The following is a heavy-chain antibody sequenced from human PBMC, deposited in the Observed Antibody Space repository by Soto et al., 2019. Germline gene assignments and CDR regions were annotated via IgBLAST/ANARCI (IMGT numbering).Heavy chain of an antibody. D-gene: IGHD6-19*01. CDR2: ISVYNGNT. CDR1: GYTFSNYG. Sequence: QVQLVQSGAEVKKPGASVTVSCKTSGYTFSNYGINWVRQAPGQGLEWMGWISVYNGNTNYAQTVQGRGTMTTDTSTGTVYIELRSLKSDDTAIYYCSRFIMVGGWFDPNYYHGMDVWGQGTTVTVSS. CDR3: SRFIMVGGWFDPNYYHGMDV. V-gene: IGHV1-18*01. J-gene: IGHJ6*02.